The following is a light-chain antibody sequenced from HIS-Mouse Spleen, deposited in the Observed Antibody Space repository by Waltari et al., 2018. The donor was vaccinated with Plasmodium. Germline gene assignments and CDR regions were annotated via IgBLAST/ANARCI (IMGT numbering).Light chain of an antibody. J-gene: IGKJ2*01. CDR3: LQDYNYPYT. CDR1: QGIRND. CDR2: AAS. Sequence: AIKMTQSPFSLSASVGASFTITCRASQGIRNDLGWYQQKPGKAPKLLIYAASSLQSGVPSRFSGSGSGTDFTLTISSLQPEDFATYYCLQDYNYPYTFGQGTKLEIK. V-gene: IGKV1-6*01.